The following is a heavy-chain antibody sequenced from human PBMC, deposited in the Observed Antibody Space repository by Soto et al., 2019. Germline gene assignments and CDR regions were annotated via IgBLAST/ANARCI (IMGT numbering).Heavy chain of an antibody. CDR3: ARELLWFGELSSWFDP. CDR1: GGSISSYY. J-gene: IGHJ5*02. D-gene: IGHD3-10*01. Sequence: PSETLSLTCTVSGGSISSYYWSWIRQPPGKGLEWIGYIHYSGSTNYNPSLKSRVTISVDTSKNQFSLKLSSVTAADTAVYYCARELLWFGELSSWFDPWGQGTLVTVSS. CDR2: IHYSGST. V-gene: IGHV4-59*01.